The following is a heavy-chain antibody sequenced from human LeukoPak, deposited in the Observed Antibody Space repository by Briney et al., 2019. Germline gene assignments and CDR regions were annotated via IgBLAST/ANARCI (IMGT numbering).Heavy chain of an antibody. CDR2: ITSDGSGT. CDR1: GFTLSNYW. V-gene: IGHV3-74*01. Sequence: GGSLRLSCGASGFTLSNYWMHWVRQVPGKGLVWVSHITSDGSGTSYADSVKGRFTISRDIPKNTLYLQMNSLRAEDTAVYYCARDGILGNHDYWGQGTLVTVSS. D-gene: IGHD4-4*01. J-gene: IGHJ4*02. CDR3: ARDGILGNHDY.